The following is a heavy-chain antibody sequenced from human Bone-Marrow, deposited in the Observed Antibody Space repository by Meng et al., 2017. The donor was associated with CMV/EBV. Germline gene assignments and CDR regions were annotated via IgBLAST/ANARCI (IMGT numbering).Heavy chain of an antibody. CDR3: ARLSSLATGDY. CDR2: IYYSGST. D-gene: IGHD6-6*01. J-gene: IGHJ4*02. Sequence: CTVCGGSLSSGSYYWSWIRQPPGKGLEWIGYIYYSGSTNYNPSLKSRVTISVDTSKNQFSLKLSSVTAADTAVYYCARLSSLATGDYWGQGTLVTVSS. V-gene: IGHV4-61*01. CDR1: GGSLSSGSYY.